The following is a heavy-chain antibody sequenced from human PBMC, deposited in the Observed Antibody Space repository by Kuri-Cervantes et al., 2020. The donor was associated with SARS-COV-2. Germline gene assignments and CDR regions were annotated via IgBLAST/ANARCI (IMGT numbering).Heavy chain of an antibody. CDR3: ARGRIVGAIGYYYYMDV. Sequence: SGKVSCKASGGTFSSYAISWVRQAPGQGREWMGGIIPIFGTANYAQKFQGRVTITTDESTSTAYMELSSLRSVDTAVYYCARGRIVGAIGYYYYMDVWGKGTTVTVSS. D-gene: IGHD1-26*01. CDR1: GGTFSSYA. CDR2: IIPIFGTA. V-gene: IGHV1-69*05. J-gene: IGHJ6*03.